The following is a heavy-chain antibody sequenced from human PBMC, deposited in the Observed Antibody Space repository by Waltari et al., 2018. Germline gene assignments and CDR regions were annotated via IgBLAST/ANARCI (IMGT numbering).Heavy chain of an antibody. V-gene: IGHV3-7*01. CDR1: GFTFSSYW. J-gene: IGHJ4*02. CDR2: IKQDGSEK. Sequence: EVQLVESGGGLVQPGGFLRLSCAASGFTFSSYWMSWVRQAPGKGLEWVANIKQDGSEKYYVDSVKGRFTISRDNAKNALYLQMNSLRAEDTAVYYCARDVTSGDVGDYWCQGTLVTVSS. D-gene: IGHD2-21*02. CDR3: ARDVTSGDVGDY.